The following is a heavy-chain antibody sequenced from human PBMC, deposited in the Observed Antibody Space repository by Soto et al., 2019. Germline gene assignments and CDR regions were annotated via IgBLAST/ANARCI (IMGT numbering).Heavy chain of an antibody. CDR1: GGTFSSYA. CDR2: IIPIFGTA. V-gene: IGHV1-69*13. CDR3: ASDSSIAARGPLT. J-gene: IGHJ5*02. D-gene: IGHD6-6*01. Sequence: GASVKVSCKASGGTFSSYAISWVRQAPGQGLEWMGGIIPIFGTANYAQKFQGRVTITADESTSTAYMELSSLRSEDTAVYYCASDSSIAARGPLTWGQGTLVTVSS.